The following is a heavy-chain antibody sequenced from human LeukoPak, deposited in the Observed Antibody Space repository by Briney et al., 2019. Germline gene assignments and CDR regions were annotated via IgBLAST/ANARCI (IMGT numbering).Heavy chain of an antibody. V-gene: IGHV1-2*02. J-gene: IGHJ6*03. D-gene: IGHD2-2*01. CDR1: GYTFTGYY. Sequence: ASVKVSCKASGYTFTGYYMHWVRQAPGQGLEWMGWINPNSGGTNYAQKFQGRVTMTRDTSISTAYMELSRLRSDDTAIYYCARDRDDIVVVPAAMTTTYYYYYMDVWGKGTTVTVSS. CDR3: ARDRDDIVVVPAAMTTTYYYYYMDV. CDR2: INPNSGGT.